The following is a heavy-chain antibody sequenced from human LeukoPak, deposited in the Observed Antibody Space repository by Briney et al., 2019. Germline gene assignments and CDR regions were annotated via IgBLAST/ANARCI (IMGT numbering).Heavy chain of an antibody. CDR2: IYHSGST. CDR1: GYSISSGYY. CDR3: ARLLGPLDYVWGSSRSK. Sequence: SETLSLTCTVSGYSISSGYYWGWIRQPPGKGLEWIGSIYHSGSTYYNPSLKSRVTISVDTSKNQFSLKLTSVTAADTAVYYCARLLGPLDYVWGSSRSKWGQGTLVTVSS. V-gene: IGHV4-38-2*02. D-gene: IGHD3-16*02. J-gene: IGHJ4*02.